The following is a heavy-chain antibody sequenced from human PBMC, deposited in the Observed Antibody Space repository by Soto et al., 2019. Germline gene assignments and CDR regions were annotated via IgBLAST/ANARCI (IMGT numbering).Heavy chain of an antibody. Sequence: QITLKESGPTLVKPAQTLTLTCTFSGFSLITSGVGVGWIRQPPGKALEWLALIYWNDDKFYSPSLRSRLTLTTDTSKRQQVLTMTHMHPVDTATYYCALRGYCTGASCYSAWGQGPLVTVSS. CDR2: IYWNDDK. V-gene: IGHV2-5*01. CDR1: GFSLITSGVG. J-gene: IGHJ5*02. D-gene: IGHD2-15*01. CDR3: ALRGYCTGASCYSA.